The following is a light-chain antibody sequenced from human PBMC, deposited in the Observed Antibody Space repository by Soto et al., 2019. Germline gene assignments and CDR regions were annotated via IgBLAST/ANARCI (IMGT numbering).Light chain of an antibody. Sequence: EIVLSQSPATLSLSPGERATLSCRASQSVSSYLAWYQHIPGQAPRLLIYDASKRATGIPARFSGSGSGTALTLTISSIEPQDFAFYFCQQRSNWPPTWTFGQGTKVEVK. V-gene: IGKV3-11*01. CDR3: QQRSNWPPTWT. CDR2: DAS. CDR1: QSVSSY. J-gene: IGKJ1*01.